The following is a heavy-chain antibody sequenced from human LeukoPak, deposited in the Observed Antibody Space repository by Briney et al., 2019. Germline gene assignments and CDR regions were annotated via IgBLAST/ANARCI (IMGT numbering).Heavy chain of an antibody. J-gene: IGHJ4*02. CDR3: SRGQLTDPRIDY. CDR1: GFTFGGYS. D-gene: IGHD6-13*01. CDR2: ISSGSSTI. Sequence: PGGSLRLSCAASGFTFGGYSMNWVRQAPGKGLEWVSHISSGSSTIYYTDSVKGRFTISRDNAKNSLYLQMDSLRAEDTAVYYCSRGQLTDPRIDYWGQGTLVTVSS. V-gene: IGHV3-48*04.